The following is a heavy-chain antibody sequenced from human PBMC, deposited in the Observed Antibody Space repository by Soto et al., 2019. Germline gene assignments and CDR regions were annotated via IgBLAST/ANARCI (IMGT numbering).Heavy chain of an antibody. J-gene: IGHJ6*02. CDR3: AKSVARGFFRSRTSNWDG. Sequence: PSETLSLTCSASGGSISSGGYYWGWMGQHPGKGLEWIGHIYDIGNTYYNPPLKSRVSISVDMSMNQFSLKLRSVTAADTAVYYCAKSVARGFFRSRTSNWDGWGQGTTVTVSS. CDR2: IYDIGNT. CDR1: GGSISSGGYY. D-gene: IGHD7-27*01. V-gene: IGHV4-31*03.